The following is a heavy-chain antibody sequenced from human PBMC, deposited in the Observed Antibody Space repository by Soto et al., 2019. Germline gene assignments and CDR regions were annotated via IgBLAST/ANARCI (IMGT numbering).Heavy chain of an antibody. D-gene: IGHD1-1*01. CDR1: GLTFGHYG. J-gene: IGHJ4*02. Sequence: GGSLRLSGVVCGLTFGHYGISWVRQAPWKGLEWVANIKIDGIEKYYVDSVKRRFPISRDNAKKSVFLQLNSLRTEDTAVYYCARELQLVDGFYHCGQ. CDR2: IKIDGIEK. CDR3: ARELQLVDGFYH. V-gene: IGHV3-7*03.